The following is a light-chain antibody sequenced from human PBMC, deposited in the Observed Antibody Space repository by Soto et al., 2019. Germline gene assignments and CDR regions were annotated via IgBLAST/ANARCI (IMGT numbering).Light chain of an antibody. CDR3: CSYAGSFTWV. CDR1: SSDVGGYNY. CDR2: EVS. V-gene: IGLV2-11*01. Sequence: QSALTQPASVSGSPGQSITISCTGTSSDVGGYNYVSWYQQHPGKAPKLMIYEVSKRPSGVPDRFSASKSGNTASLTISGLQAEDEADYYCCSYAGSFTWVFGGGTKVTVL. J-gene: IGLJ3*02.